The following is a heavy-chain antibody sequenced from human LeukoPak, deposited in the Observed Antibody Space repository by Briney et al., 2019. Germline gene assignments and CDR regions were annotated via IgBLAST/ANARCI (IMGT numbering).Heavy chain of an antibody. CDR2: IKQDGSEK. CDR1: GFTFSSYW. V-gene: IGHV3-7*01. J-gene: IGHJ1*01. Sequence: GGSLRLSCAASGFTFSSYWMSWVRQAPGKGLEWVANIKQDGSEKYYVDSVKGRFTISRDNAKNSLYLQMNSLRAEDTAVYYCARGLRFLEWLLYNWGQGTLVTVSS. D-gene: IGHD3-3*01. CDR3: ARGLRFLEWLLYN.